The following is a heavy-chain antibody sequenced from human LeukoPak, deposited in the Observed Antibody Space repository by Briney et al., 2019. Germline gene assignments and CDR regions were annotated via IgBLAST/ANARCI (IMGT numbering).Heavy chain of an antibody. D-gene: IGHD2-15*01. V-gene: IGHV3-30*18. J-gene: IGHJ5*02. CDR1: GFTFSSYG. CDR2: ISYDGSNK. CDR3: AKDALGYCSGGSCSTRSWFDP. Sequence: PGRSLRLSCAASGFTFSSYGMHWVRQAPGKGLEWVAVISYDGSNKYYADSVKGRFTISRDNSKNTLYLQMNSLRAEDTAVHYCAKDALGYCSGGSCSTRSWFDPWGQGTLVTVSS.